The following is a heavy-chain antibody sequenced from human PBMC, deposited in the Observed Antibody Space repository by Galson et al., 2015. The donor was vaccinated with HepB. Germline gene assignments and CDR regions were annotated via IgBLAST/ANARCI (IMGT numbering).Heavy chain of an antibody. V-gene: IGHV3-21*01. D-gene: IGHD3-22*01. CDR1: GFTFSSYS. Sequence: SLRLSCAASGFTFSSYSMNWVRQAPGKGLEWVSSISSSSSYIYYADSVKGRFTISRDNAKNSLYLQMNSLRAEDTAVYYCARDPTYYYDSSGYYLDYWGQGTLVTVSS. J-gene: IGHJ4*02. CDR2: ISSSSSYI. CDR3: ARDPTYYYDSSGYYLDY.